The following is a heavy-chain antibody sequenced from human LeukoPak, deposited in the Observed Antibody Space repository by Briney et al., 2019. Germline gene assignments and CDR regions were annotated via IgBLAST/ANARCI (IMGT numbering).Heavy chain of an antibody. Sequence: GGSLRLSCAAFGFTFSTYSMNWVRQAPGKGLEWVSYISLSSSTIYYADSVRGRFTISRDNAKNSLYLQMNSLRDEDTAVYYCTRDSPGSGSYYDYWGQGTLVTVSS. D-gene: IGHD3-10*01. J-gene: IGHJ4*02. V-gene: IGHV3-48*02. CDR1: GFTFSTYS. CDR2: ISLSSSTI. CDR3: TRDSPGSGSYYDY.